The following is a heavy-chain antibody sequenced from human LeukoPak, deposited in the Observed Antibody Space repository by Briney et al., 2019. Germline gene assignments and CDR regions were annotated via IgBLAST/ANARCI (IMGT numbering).Heavy chain of an antibody. V-gene: IGHV1-69*04. CDR3: ARDAPYYYDSSGYTDY. CDR1: GGTFSSYA. J-gene: IGHJ4*02. D-gene: IGHD3-22*01. CDR2: IIPILGIA. Sequence: ASVKVSCKASGGTFSSYAISWVRQAPGQGLEWMGRIIPILGIANYAQKFQGRVTITADKSTSTAYMELSSLGSEDTAVYYCARDAPYYYDSSGYTDYWGQGTLVTVSS.